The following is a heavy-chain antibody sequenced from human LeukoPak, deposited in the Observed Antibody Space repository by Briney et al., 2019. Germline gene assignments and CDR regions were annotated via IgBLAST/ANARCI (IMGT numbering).Heavy chain of an antibody. V-gene: IGHV4-59*08. CDR2: ISYSGNT. D-gene: IGHD2-2*01. CDR1: GGSISAYY. Sequence: SEALSLTCTVSGGSISAYYWSWIRQPPGKGLEWIGYISYSGNTDYDPSLKSRVTISVDTSMNQFSLKLSSVTAADTAVYYCASGGYCGDTNCYPNWFDPWGQGTLVTVSS. CDR3: ASGGYCGDTNCYPNWFDP. J-gene: IGHJ5*02.